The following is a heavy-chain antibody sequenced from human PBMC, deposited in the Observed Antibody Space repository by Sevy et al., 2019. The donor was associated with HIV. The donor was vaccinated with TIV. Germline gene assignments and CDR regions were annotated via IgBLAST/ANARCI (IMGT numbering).Heavy chain of an antibody. CDR2: IWYDGSNK. CDR3: AREGLVGGATXLDX. CDR1: GXXFSSYG. D-gene: IGHD1-26*01. V-gene: IGHV3-33*01. J-gene: IGHJ4*02. Sequence: GGSLRLSCAASGXXFSSYGMHWVRQAPGKGLEWVAVIWYDGSNKYYADSVKARFTISRDNSKNTLYLQMNSLRAEDTAVYYCAREGLVGGATXLDXWGQGTLVTVSS.